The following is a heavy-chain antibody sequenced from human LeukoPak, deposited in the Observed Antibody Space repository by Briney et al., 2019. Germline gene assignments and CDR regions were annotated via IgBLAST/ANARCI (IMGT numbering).Heavy chain of an antibody. Sequence: GGSLRLSCAASGFTFDDYAMHWVRQAPGKGLEWVSGITWNSGSIGYADSVKGRFTISRDDSKNTLYLQMNSLRAEDTAVYYCAKEGYGDEQGDFDYWGQGTLVTVSS. D-gene: IGHD4-17*01. V-gene: IGHV3-9*01. CDR1: GFTFDDYA. CDR3: AKEGYGDEQGDFDY. J-gene: IGHJ4*02. CDR2: ITWNSGSI.